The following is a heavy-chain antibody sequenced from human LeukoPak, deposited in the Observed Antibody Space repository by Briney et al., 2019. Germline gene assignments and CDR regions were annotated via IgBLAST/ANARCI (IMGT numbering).Heavy chain of an antibody. CDR1: GFTFSSYW. D-gene: IGHD2-2*01. V-gene: IGHV3-74*01. Sequence: GGSLRLSCAASGFTFSSYWMHWVRQAPGKGLVWVSRINKDGSSTSYADSVKGRFTISRDNAKNTLYLQMNSLRAEDTAVYYCAREDCSSTSCHPDYWGQGTLVTVSS. CDR2: INKDGSST. CDR3: AREDCSSTSCHPDY. J-gene: IGHJ4*02.